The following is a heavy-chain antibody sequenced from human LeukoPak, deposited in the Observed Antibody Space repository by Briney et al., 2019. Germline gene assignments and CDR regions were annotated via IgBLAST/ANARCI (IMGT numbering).Heavy chain of an antibody. Sequence: GASVKVSCKASGYTFTSYDINWVRQATGQGLEWMGWMNPNSGNTGYAQKFQGRVTMTRNTSISTAYMEVSSLRSEDTAVYYCARVRLRIQLWSFDYWGQGTMVTVSS. CDR2: MNPNSGNT. D-gene: IGHD5-18*01. CDR3: ARVRLRIQLWSFDY. CDR1: GYTFTSYD. J-gene: IGHJ4*03. V-gene: IGHV1-8*01.